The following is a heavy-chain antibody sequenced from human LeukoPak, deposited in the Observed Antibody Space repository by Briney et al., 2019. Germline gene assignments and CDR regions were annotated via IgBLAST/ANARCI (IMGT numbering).Heavy chain of an antibody. J-gene: IGHJ3*02. V-gene: IGHV3-30*02. CDR1: GFTFNNYG. CDR2: IRSGGINK. CDR3: AKDNSGWAFDI. Sequence: GGSLRLSCAASGFTFNNYGMHWVRQAPGKGLEWVAFIRSGGINKYYADSVRGRIAVSRDNSKKTLYLQMDSLRPEDTAVYYCAKDNSGWAFDIWGQGTMVTVSS. D-gene: IGHD6-19*01.